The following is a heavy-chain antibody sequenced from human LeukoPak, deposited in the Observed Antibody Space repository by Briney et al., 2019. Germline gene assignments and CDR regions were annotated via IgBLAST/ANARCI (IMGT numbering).Heavy chain of an antibody. V-gene: IGHV4-38-2*02. J-gene: IGHJ4*02. CDR1: GYSLSSGYY. CDR3: ARESSSWSFDY. CDR2: IYHSGST. Sequence: PSETLSLTCTVSGYSLSSGYYWGWIRQPPGKGLEWIGSIYHSGSTYYNPSLKSRVTISVDTSKNQFSLKLSSVTAADTAVYYCARESSSWSFDYWGQGTLVTVSS. D-gene: IGHD6-13*01.